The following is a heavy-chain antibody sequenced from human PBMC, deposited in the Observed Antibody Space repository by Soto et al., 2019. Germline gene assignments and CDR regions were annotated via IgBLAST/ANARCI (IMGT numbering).Heavy chain of an antibody. V-gene: IGHV1-18*01. CDR3: ARDLSPIYCSGGSCCSGFGP. Sequence: ASVKVSCKASGYTFTSYGISWVRQAPGQGLERMGWISAYNGNTNYAQKLQVRVTMTTDTSTPTADMELRILRSDDTAWYYCARDLSPIYCSGGSCCSGFGPCGQGNLVSVSS. D-gene: IGHD2-15*01. CDR2: ISAYNGNT. CDR1: GYTFTSYG. J-gene: IGHJ5*02.